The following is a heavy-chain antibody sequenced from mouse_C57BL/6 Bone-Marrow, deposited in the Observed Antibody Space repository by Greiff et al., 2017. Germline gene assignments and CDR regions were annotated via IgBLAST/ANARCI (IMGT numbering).Heavy chain of an antibody. CDR1: GFNIKDDY. D-gene: IGHD1-1*01. Sequence: EVQLVESGAELVRPGASVKLSCTASGFNIKDDYMHWVKQRPEQGLEWIGWIDPENGDTEYASKFQGKATITADTSSNTAYLQLSSLTSEDTAVHYCIAGSKAMDYWGQGTSVTVSS. J-gene: IGHJ4*01. CDR3: IAGSKAMDY. CDR2: IDPENGDT. V-gene: IGHV14-4*01.